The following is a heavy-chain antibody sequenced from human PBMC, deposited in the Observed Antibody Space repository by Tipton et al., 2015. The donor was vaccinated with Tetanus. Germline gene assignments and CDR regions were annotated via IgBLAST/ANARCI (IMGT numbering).Heavy chain of an antibody. J-gene: IGHJ1*01. D-gene: IGHD2-15*01. CDR3: ATIRGRSRGLDEYFQH. CDR1: GFSFSTSA. V-gene: IGHV3-23*01. Sequence: SLRLSCAASGFSFSTSAMSWVRQAPGKGLEWVSVISGGGGDSTYYADSVKGRFTIFRDNSKNTLFLQMNSLRADDTAVYYCATIRGRSRGLDEYFQHWGQGTLVTVSS. CDR2: ISGGGGDST.